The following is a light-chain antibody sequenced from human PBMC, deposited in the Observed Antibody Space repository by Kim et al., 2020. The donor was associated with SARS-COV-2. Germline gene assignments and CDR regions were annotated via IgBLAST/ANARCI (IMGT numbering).Light chain of an antibody. J-gene: IGKJ1*01. V-gene: IGKV1-27*01. Sequence: ASLGDKVTITCRASQAISSYLAWYQQKPGKGPKLLVYAASALHSGVPSRFSGSGFGTHFTLTISSLQPEDVATYYCLKYNSAPWTFGQGTKVDIK. CDR2: AAS. CDR3: LKYNSAPWT. CDR1: QAISSY.